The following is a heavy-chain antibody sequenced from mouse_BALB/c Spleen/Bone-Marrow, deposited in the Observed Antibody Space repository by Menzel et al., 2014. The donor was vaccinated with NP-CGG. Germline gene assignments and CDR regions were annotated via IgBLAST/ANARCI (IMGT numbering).Heavy chain of an antibody. D-gene: IGHD2-2*01. CDR3: ARDEGLRRFAY. J-gene: IGHJ3*01. V-gene: IGHV7-3*02. CDR2: IRNKPNGYTT. Sequence: EVKLVASGGGLVQPGNSLRLSCASSGFTFTDYYMTWVRQPPGKALEWLAFIRNKPNGYTTEYNASVKGRFTISRDNSQGILYLQMNTLRAEYSATYDCARDEGLRRFAYWCQGTLVTDS. CDR1: GFTFTDYY.